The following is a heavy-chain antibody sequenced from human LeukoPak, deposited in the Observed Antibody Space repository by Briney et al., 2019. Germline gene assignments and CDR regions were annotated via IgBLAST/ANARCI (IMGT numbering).Heavy chain of an antibody. J-gene: IGHJ1*01. CDR2: ISGSGGST. D-gene: IGHD1-1*01. Sequence: GGSLRLSCAASGFTFSSYAMSWVRQARGKGLEWVSAISGSGGSTYYADSVKGRFTISRDNSKNTLYLQMNSLRAEDTAVYYCARALSQELIRYSQDWGQGTLVSVSS. CDR1: GFTFSSYA. V-gene: IGHV3-23*01. CDR3: ARALSQELIRYSQD.